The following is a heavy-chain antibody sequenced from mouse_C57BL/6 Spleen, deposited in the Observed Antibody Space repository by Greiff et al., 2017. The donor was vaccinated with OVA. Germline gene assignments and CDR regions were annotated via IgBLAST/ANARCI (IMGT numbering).Heavy chain of an antibody. J-gene: IGHJ2*01. CDR2: IDPSDSET. V-gene: IGHV1-52*01. D-gene: IGHD3-2*02. CDR3: ASDSSGYVDY. CDR1: GYTFTSYW. Sequence: VQLQQPGAELVRPGSSVKLSCKASGYTFTSYWMHWVKQRPIQGLEWIGNIDPSDSETHYNQQFKDKATLTVDKSSSTAYMQLSSLTSEDSAVYYCASDSSGYVDYWGQGTTLTVSS.